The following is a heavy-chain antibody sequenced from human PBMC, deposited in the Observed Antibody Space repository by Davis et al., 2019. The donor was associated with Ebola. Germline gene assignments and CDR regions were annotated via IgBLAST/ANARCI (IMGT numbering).Heavy chain of an antibody. CDR1: GFTFSSYG. CDR2: IWYDGSNK. Sequence: GESLKISCAASGFTFSSYGMHWVRQAPGKGLEWVAVIWYDGSNKYYADSVKGRFTISRDNSKNTLYLQMNSLRAEDTAVYYCARGNWELLDWGQGTLVTVSS. J-gene: IGHJ4*02. CDR3: ARGNWELLD. D-gene: IGHD1-26*01. V-gene: IGHV3-33*01.